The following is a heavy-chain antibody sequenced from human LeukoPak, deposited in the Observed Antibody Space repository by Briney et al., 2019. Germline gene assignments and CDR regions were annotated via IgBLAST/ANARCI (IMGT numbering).Heavy chain of an antibody. Sequence: SETQSLTCAVSGYSISSGDYCVWIRQPPGKGLEWIGSIYHSGRTYYNPSLKSRVTVSVDTSKNQFSLKLSSVTAADTAVYYCARDTGGNYYWGQGTLVTVSS. D-gene: IGHD4-23*01. CDR2: IYHSGRT. CDR1: GYSISSGDY. J-gene: IGHJ4*02. CDR3: ARDTGGNYY. V-gene: IGHV4-38-2*02.